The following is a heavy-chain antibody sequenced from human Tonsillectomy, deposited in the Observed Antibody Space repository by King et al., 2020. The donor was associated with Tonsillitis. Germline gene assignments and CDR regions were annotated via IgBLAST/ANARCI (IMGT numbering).Heavy chain of an antibody. Sequence: QLVQSGAEVKKPGASVKVSCKASGYTFTSYGISWVRQAPGQGLEWMGWFSAYNGNTNYAQKLQGRVTMTTDTSTSTAHMELRSLRSDDTAVYYCAKAGEFGSSPSTSTNYYYYGMDVWGQGTTVTVSS. D-gene: IGHD6-6*01. J-gene: IGHJ6*02. CDR2: FSAYNGNT. V-gene: IGHV1-18*04. CDR3: AKAGEFGSSPSTSTNYYYYGMDV. CDR1: GYTFTSYG.